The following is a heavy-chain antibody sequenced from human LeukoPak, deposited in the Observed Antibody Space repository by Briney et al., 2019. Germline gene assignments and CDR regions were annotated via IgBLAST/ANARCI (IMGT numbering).Heavy chain of an antibody. V-gene: IGHV4-34*01. Sequence: SETLSLTCAVYGGSFSGYYWSWIRQPPGKGLEWIGEINHSGSTNYNPSLKSRVTISVDTSKNQFSLKLSSVTAADTAVYYCARGWRYHDSSGYYRPWGQGTLVTVSS. CDR3: ARGWRYHDSSGYYRP. CDR2: INHSGST. CDR1: GGSFSGYY. D-gene: IGHD3-22*01. J-gene: IGHJ5*02.